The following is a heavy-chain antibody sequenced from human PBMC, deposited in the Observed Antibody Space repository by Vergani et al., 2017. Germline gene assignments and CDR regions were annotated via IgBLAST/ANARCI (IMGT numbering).Heavy chain of an antibody. V-gene: IGHV7-4-1*02. D-gene: IGHD3-10*01. CDR3: TRDRGNSYGSILLDP. CDR2: INIKTGNP. CDR1: GSFFTDYD. J-gene: IGHJ5*02. Sequence: QERLVQSGSELKTPGASVMVSCKASGSFFTDYDMHWVRQAPGQGLEWMVWINIKTGNPSFGQGFRGRFVFSFDTSVTTAYMQISGLKPEDTAIYYCTRDRGNSYGSILLDPWGQGTLVVVSS.